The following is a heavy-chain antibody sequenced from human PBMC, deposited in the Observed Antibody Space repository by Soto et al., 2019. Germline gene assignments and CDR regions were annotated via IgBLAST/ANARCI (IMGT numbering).Heavy chain of an antibody. J-gene: IGHJ4*02. CDR3: ARDGYDRHFDY. CDR1: GYTFTHFY. CDR2: INPNSGGT. Sequence: RASVKVSCKASGYTFTHFYITWVRQAPGQGLEWMGWINPNSGGTNYAQKFQGRVTMTRDTSISTAYMELSKLRSDDTAVYYCARDGYDRHFDYWGQGTLVTVSS. V-gene: IGHV1-2*02. D-gene: IGHD1-1*01.